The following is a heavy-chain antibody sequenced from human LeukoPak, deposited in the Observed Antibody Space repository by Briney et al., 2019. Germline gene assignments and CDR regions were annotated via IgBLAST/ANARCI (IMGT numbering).Heavy chain of an antibody. CDR3: ARDGYSNTYYYYMDV. V-gene: IGHV4-59*01. J-gene: IGHJ6*03. D-gene: IGHD6-13*01. CDR2: IYYSRST. CDR1: VGPISSYY. Sequence: SETLSLTCTVSVGPISSYYRGWIRQPPGKGLEWIGYIYYSRSTNYNPSLKSRVTISVDTSKNQFSPKLSSVTAADTAVYYCARDGYSNTYYYYMDVWGKGTTVTVSS.